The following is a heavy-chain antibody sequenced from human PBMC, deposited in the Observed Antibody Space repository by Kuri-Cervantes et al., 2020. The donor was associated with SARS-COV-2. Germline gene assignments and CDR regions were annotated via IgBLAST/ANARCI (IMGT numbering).Heavy chain of an antibody. CDR2: IKQDGSEK. V-gene: IGHV3-7*01. J-gene: IGHJ4*02. CDR3: ATDLPCSSTSCHQTPVDY. D-gene: IGHD2-2*01. Sequence: GGSLRLSCAASGFTFSSYWMSWVRQAPGKGLEWVANIKQDGSEKYYVDSVKDRFTISRDNAKNSLYLQMNSLRAEDTAVYYCATDLPCSSTSCHQTPVDYWGQGTLVTVSS. CDR1: GFTFSSYW.